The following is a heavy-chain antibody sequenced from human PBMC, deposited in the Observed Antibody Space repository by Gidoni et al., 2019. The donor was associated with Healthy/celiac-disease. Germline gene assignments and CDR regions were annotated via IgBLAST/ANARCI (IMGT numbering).Heavy chain of an antibody. CDR3: ATSQNNYYGMDV. CDR1: GYTFPSYY. Sequence: QVQLVQSGAEVKKPGASVKVSCKASGYTFPSYYMHWVRQAPGQGLEWMGIINPSGGSTSYAQKFQGRVTMTRDTSTSTVYMELSSLRSEDTAVYYCATSQNNYYGMDVWGQGTTVTVSS. CDR2: INPSGGST. J-gene: IGHJ6*02. V-gene: IGHV1-46*01.